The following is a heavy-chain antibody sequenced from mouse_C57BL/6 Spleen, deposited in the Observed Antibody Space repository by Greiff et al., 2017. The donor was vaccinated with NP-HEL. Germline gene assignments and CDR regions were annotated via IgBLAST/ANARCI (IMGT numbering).Heavy chain of an antibody. D-gene: IGHD2-3*01. CDR3: ARDDGPNGGYAMDY. CDR2: ISDGGSYT. J-gene: IGHJ4*01. V-gene: IGHV5-4*01. CDR1: GFTFSSYA. Sequence: EVKLVESGGGLVKPGGSLKLSCAASGFTFSSYAMSWVRQTPEKRLEWVATISDGGSYTYYPDNVKGRFTISRDNAKNNLYLQMSHLKSEDTAMYYCARDDGPNGGYAMDYWGQGTSVTVSS.